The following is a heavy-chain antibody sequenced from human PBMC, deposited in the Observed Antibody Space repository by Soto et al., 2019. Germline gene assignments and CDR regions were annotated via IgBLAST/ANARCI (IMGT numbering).Heavy chain of an antibody. CDR3: ARVLRNDYVWGSYRSLVWFDP. J-gene: IGHJ5*02. CDR2: IYYRGST. V-gene: IGHV4-30-4*01. D-gene: IGHD3-16*02. CDR1: GGSISSGDYY. Sequence: QVQLQESGPGLVKPSQTLSLTCTVSGGSISSGDYYWSWIRQPPGKGLEWIGYIYYRGSTYYNPSSESRVTISVDTSKSLFSLKLSSVTAADTAVYYCARVLRNDYVWGSYRSLVWFDPWGQGTLVTVSS.